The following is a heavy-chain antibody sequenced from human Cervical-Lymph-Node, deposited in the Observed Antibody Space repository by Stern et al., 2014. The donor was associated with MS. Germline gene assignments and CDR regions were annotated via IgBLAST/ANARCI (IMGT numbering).Heavy chain of an antibody. V-gene: IGHV1-58*02. CDR1: GITFSQSA. CDR2: VVVFNGDV. Sequence: QLVQSGPEVKKPGTSVKVSCKASGITFSQSAIQWLRQARGQRPEWIGWVVVFNGDVNYAPRFQERVTITRDMSTSTVYMELRSLRSEDTAIYYCASERYTYYDDQRPPGGFDPWGQGTLVTVSS. D-gene: IGHD3-3*01. CDR3: ASERYTYYDDQRPPGGFDP. J-gene: IGHJ5*02.